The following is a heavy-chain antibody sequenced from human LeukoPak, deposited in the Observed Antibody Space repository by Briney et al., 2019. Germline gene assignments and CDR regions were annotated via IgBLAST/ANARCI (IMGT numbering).Heavy chain of an antibody. CDR2: LSWNSGRI. J-gene: IGHJ4*02. V-gene: IGHV3-9*01. D-gene: IGHD6-19*01. Sequence: PGRSLRLSCVASGFTFDDYPMHWVRQAPGKGLEWVAGLSWNSGRIAYADSVKGRFTISRDNAKNSLYLQMNSLRAEDTAVYYCARDVSVAGDWGQGTLVTVSS. CDR1: GFTFDDYP. CDR3: ARDVSVAGD.